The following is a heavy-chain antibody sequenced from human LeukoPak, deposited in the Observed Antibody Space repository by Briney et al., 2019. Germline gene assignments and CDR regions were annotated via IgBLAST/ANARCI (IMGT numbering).Heavy chain of an antibody. J-gene: IGHJ4*02. V-gene: IGHV4-61*02. CDR2: IYTSGST. CDR3: ARGYGSGSYRGGYYFDY. CDR1: GGSISSGSYY. Sequence: SETLSLTCTVSGGSISSGSYYWSWIRQPAGKGLEWIGRIYTSGSTYYNPSLKSRVTISVDTSKNPFSLKLSSVTAADTAVYYCARGYGSGSYRGGYYFDYWGQGTLVTVSS. D-gene: IGHD3-10*01.